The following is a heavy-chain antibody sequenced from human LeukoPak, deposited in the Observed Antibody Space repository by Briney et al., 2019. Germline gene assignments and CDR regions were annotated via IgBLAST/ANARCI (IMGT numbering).Heavy chain of an antibody. J-gene: IGHJ6*02. CDR3: ASVIKSSSSSWYYYYYGMDV. D-gene: IGHD6-13*01. V-gene: IGHV4-61*01. Sequence: SETLSLTCTVSGGSVSSGTYYWSWIRQPPGKGLEWIGYIYYSGSTNYNPSLKSRATISVDTSKNQFSLKLSSVTAADTAVYYCASVIKSSSSSWYYYYYGMDVWGQGTTVTVSS. CDR1: GGSVSSGTYY. CDR2: IYYSGST.